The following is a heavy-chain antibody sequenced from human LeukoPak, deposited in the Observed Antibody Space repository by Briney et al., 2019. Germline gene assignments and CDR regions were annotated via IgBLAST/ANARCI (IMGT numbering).Heavy chain of an antibody. J-gene: IGHJ5*02. CDR3: ARGIAVAVNWFDP. CDR1: GGSISSYY. Sequence: SETLSLTCTVSGGSISSYYWSWIRQPPGKGLEWIGYIYYSGGTNYNPSLKSRVNISVDTSKNQFSLKLSSVTAADTAVYYCARGIAVAVNWFDPWGQGTLVTVSS. CDR2: IYYSGGT. V-gene: IGHV4-59*01. D-gene: IGHD6-19*01.